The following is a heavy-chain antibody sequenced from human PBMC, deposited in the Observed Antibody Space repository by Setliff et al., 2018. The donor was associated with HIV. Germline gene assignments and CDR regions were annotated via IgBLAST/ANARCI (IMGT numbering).Heavy chain of an antibody. Sequence: ASVKVSCKPSGYTFTSYSIAWVRQAPGQGLEWMGWISPYNGITDYAQKFQDRVTMTTDRYTTTVYMELRSLRSDDTAVYYCARKGTGDAFDIWGQGTMVTVSS. CDR1: GYTFTSYS. V-gene: IGHV1-18*01. CDR2: ISPYNGIT. J-gene: IGHJ3*02. CDR3: ARKGTGDAFDI. D-gene: IGHD1-1*01.